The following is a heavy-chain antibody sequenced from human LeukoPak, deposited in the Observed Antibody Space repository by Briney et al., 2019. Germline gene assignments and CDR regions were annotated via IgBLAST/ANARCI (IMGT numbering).Heavy chain of an antibody. V-gene: IGHV4-34*01. CDR3: ARGPGCSSTSCYRYYYGMDV. Sequence: PSETLSLTCAAYGGSLSGYYWSWIRQPPGKGLEWIGEINHSGSTNYNPSLKSRVTISVDTSKNQFSLKLSSVTAADTAVYYCARGPGCSSTSCYRYYYGMDVWGQGTTVTVSS. CDR1: GGSLSGYY. D-gene: IGHD2-2*01. J-gene: IGHJ6*02. CDR2: INHSGST.